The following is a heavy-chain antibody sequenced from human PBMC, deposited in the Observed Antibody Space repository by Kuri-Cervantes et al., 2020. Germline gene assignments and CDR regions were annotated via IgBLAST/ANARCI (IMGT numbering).Heavy chain of an antibody. CDR3: AFYRGYDAFDI. J-gene: IGHJ3*02. CDR1: GFTVSSNS. Sequence: GESLKISCAASGFTVSSNSMSWIRQAPGKGLEWVSYISSSGSTIYYADSVKGRFTISRDNAKNSLYLQMNSLIAADTAVYYCAFYRGYDAFDIWGQGTMVTVSS. CDR2: ISSSGSTI. V-gene: IGHV3-11*01. D-gene: IGHD5-12*01.